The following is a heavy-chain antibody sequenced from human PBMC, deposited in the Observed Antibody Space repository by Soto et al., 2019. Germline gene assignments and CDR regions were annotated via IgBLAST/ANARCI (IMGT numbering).Heavy chain of an antibody. CDR2: ISGSGGST. D-gene: IGHD3-3*01. V-gene: IGHV3-23*01. J-gene: IGHJ6*02. CDR3: AKRSGAASYYYYGMDV. CDR1: GFTFSSYA. Sequence: GGSLRLSCAASGFTFSSYAMSWVRQAPGKGLEWVSAISGSGGSTYYADSVKGRFTISRDNSKNTLYLQMNSLRAEDTAVYYCAKRSGAASYYYYGMDVWGQGTTVTVSS.